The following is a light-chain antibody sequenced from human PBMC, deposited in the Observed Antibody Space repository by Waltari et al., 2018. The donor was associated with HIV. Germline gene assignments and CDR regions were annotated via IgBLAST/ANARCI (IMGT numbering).Light chain of an antibody. J-gene: IGLJ3*02. CDR3: TAWDDGLSDPV. Sequence: QSVLTQPPSASGTPGQRVTISCSGSRSNIGSNTVTWYQQPPGTAPKLLLYSNNQRPSGVPDRFSGSKSGTSASLAISGLQSEDEADYYCTAWDDGLSDPVFGGGTKLTVL. CDR2: SNN. CDR1: RSNIGSNT. V-gene: IGLV1-44*01.